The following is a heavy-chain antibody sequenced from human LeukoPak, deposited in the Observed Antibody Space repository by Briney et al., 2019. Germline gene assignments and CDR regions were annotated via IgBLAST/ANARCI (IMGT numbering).Heavy chain of an antibody. J-gene: IGHJ4*02. V-gene: IGHV3-13*04. CDR2: IGTIDDT. Sequence: PGGSLRLSCAASGFTFSSYDFHWVRQPTGKGLEWVSAIGTIDDTYYPDSVKGRFSISRENAKNSLYLQMNSLRAGDTAVYYCVRERLACGSGKALQSFDYWGQGALVTVAS. CDR3: VRERLACGSGKALQSFDY. CDR1: GFTFSSYD. D-gene: IGHD2-15*01.